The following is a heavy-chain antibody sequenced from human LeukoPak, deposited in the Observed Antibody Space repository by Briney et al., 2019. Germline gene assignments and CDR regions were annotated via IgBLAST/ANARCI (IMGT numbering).Heavy chain of an antibody. CDR3: AKSAGEYYDSSGYYHRPLGY. V-gene: IGHV3-74*01. J-gene: IGHJ4*02. Sequence: PGGSLRLSCADAGFTFSRDWRYWFRQAPGKGLVWLSRINSDGSSTAYADSVKGRFTISRDNAKNTLFLQMNSLRAEDTAVYYCAKSAGEYYDSSGYYHRPLGYWGQGTLVTVSS. CDR1: GFTFSRDW. D-gene: IGHD3-22*01. CDR2: INSDGSST.